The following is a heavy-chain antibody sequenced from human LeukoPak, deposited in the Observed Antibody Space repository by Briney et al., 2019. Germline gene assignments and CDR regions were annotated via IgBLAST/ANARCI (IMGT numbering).Heavy chain of an antibody. CDR2: IYYSGST. Sequence: SETLSLTCTVSGDSISSDSYYWAWIRQPPGKGLEWIASIYYSGSTYYNPSLKSRVTISVDTSRNQFTLKLNSVTAADTAVYYCASLAVAGLSEGYWGQGTLVIVSS. J-gene: IGHJ4*02. V-gene: IGHV4-39*01. CDR3: ASLAVAGLSEGY. CDR1: GDSISSDSYY. D-gene: IGHD6-19*01.